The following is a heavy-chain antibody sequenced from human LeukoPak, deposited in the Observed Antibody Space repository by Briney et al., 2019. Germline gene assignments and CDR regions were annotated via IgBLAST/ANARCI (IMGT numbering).Heavy chain of an antibody. J-gene: IGHJ5*02. V-gene: IGHV3-48*03. CDR3: ARGVYYDSSGYGFGP. CDR2: ISSSASSI. CDR1: GFTFSSYE. Sequence: GGSLRLSCAASGFTFSSYEMNWARQAPGKGVEGVSYISSSASSIYYAPSANALFTISRDNAKNSLFLQMNSLRAEDTAVYYCARGVYYDSSGYGFGPWGQGTLVTVSS. D-gene: IGHD3-22*01.